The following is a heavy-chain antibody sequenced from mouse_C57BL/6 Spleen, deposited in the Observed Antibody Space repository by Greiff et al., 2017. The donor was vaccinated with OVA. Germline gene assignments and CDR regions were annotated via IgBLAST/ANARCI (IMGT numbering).Heavy chain of an antibody. Sequence: VQLKQSGPELVKPGASVKISCKASGYTFTDYYMNWVKQSHGKSLEWIGDINPNNGGTSYNQKFKGKATLTVDKSSSTAYMELRSLTSEDSAVYYCARSPYYYGSSYEAMDYWGQGTSVTVSS. CDR1: GYTFTDYY. V-gene: IGHV1-26*01. J-gene: IGHJ4*01. D-gene: IGHD1-1*01. CDR2: INPNNGGT. CDR3: ARSPYYYGSSYEAMDY.